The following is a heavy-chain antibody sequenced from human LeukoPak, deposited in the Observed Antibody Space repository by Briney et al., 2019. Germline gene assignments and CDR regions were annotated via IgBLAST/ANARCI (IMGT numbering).Heavy chain of an antibody. V-gene: IGHV1-8*01. D-gene: IGHD3-3*01. J-gene: IGHJ5*02. CDR2: MNPDSGNT. CDR1: GYTFTSYD. Sequence: ASVKVSCKASGYTFTSYDINWVRQATGQGLEWMGWMNPDSGNTGYAQKFQGRVTMTRNTSISTAYMELSSLRSEDTAVYYCATAIGYYDFWSGYLIGWFDPWGQGTLVTVSS. CDR3: ATAIGYYDFWSGYLIGWFDP.